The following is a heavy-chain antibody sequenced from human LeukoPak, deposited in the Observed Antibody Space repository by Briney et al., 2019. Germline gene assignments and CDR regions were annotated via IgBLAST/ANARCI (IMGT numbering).Heavy chain of an antibody. J-gene: IGHJ4*02. V-gene: IGHV3-23*01. CDR2: ISGSGGSK. D-gene: IGHD2-21*02. CDR3: AKGEHIEVVAATFDY. Sequence: PGASLRLSCAASGFTSSSYAMSWVRQAPGKGLEWVSAISGSGGSKYYADSVKGRFTISRDNSKNTLYLQMNSLRAEDTAVYHCAKGEHIEVVAATFDYWGQRTLVTVSS. CDR1: GFTSSSYA.